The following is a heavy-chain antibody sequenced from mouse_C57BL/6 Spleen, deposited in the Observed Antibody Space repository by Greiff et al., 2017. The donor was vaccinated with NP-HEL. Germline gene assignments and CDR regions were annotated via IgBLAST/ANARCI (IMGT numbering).Heavy chain of an antibody. J-gene: IGHJ2*01. CDR1: GYTFTEYT. D-gene: IGHD1-1*01. V-gene: IGHV1-62-2*01. Sequence: QVQLKQSGAELVKPGASVKLSCKASGYTFTEYTIHWVKQRSGQGLEWIGWFYPGSGSIKYNEKFKDKATLTADKSSSTVYMELSRLTSEDSAVYFCARHEEIYYYGSSFYYFDYWGQGTTLTVSS. CDR3: ARHEEIYYYGSSFYYFDY. CDR2: FYPGSGSI.